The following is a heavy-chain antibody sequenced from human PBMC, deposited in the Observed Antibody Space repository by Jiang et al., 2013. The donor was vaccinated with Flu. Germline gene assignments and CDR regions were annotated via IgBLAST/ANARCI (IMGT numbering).Heavy chain of an antibody. J-gene: IGHJ4*02. CDR1: GLTFSNAW. CDR3: STDSLVQNY. Sequence: GLVKPGGSLRLSCVVSGLTFSNAWMAWVRLAPGKGLERLGRIKSKTNGETTDYATPVKSRFTISRDDSKNTLYLQMNSLKTEDTAVYYCSTDSLVQNYWGQGTLVTVSS. V-gene: IGHV3-15*01. CDR2: IKSKTNGETT.